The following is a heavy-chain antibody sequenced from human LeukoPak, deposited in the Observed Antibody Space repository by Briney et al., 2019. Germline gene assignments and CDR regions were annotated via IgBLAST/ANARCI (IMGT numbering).Heavy chain of an antibody. D-gene: IGHD1-26*01. V-gene: IGHV3-30*02. J-gene: IGHJ4*02. CDR1: GFTFNSHG. Sequence: GGSLRLSCAASGFTFNSHGMHWVRQAPGKGLEWLAVIRYDGGKKYYVDSVKGRFTISRDNSKNTLDLQMDSLRVEDSAVYYCAKGHYTGTSFFDYWGQGTLVTVSS. CDR2: IRYDGGKK. CDR3: AKGHYTGTSFFDY.